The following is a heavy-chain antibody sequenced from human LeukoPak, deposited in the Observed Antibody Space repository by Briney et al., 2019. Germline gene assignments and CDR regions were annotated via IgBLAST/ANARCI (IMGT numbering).Heavy chain of an antibody. J-gene: IGHJ2*01. CDR3: ARGKLEYSTFRHWYFDL. CDR2: IYYSGST. V-gene: IGHV4-59*01. D-gene: IGHD6-6*01. Sequence: PSETLSLTCTVSGGSISSYYWSWIRQPPGKGLEWIGYIYYSGSTNYNPSLKSRVTISVDTSKNQFSLKLSSVTAADTAVYYCARGKLEYSTFRHWYFDLWGRGTLVTVSS. CDR1: GGSISSYY.